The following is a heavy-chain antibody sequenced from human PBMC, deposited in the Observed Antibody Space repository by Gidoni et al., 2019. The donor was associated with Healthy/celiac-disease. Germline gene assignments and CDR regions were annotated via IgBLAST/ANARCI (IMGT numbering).Heavy chain of an antibody. J-gene: IGHJ6*02. CDR2: IYYSGST. CDR1: GGSISSSSYY. CDR3: ARRLSPPGGMDV. Sequence: QLQLQESGPGLVKPSETLSLTCTVPGGSISSSSYYWGWIRQPPGKGLEWIGSIYYSGSTYYNPSLKSRVTISVDTYKNQFSLKLSSVTAADTAVYYCARRLSPPGGMDVWGQGTTVTVSS. D-gene: IGHD3-16*01. V-gene: IGHV4-39*01.